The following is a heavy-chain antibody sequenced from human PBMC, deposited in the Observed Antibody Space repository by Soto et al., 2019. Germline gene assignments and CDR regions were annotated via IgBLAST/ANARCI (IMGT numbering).Heavy chain of an antibody. CDR2: ISGSGGST. Sequence: GGSLRLSCAASGFTFSSYAMSWVRQAPGKGLEWVSAISGSGGSTYYADSVKGRFTISRDNSKNTLYLQMNSLRAEDTAVYYRAKAARITMIVVVITTPGYFDYLRQGTLVTVSS. J-gene: IGHJ4*02. V-gene: IGHV3-23*01. D-gene: IGHD3-22*01. CDR3: AKAARITMIVVVITTPGYFDY. CDR1: GFTFSSYA.